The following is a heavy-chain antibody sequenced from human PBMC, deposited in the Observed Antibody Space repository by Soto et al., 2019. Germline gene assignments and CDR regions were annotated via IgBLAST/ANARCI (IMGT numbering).Heavy chain of an antibody. J-gene: IGHJ4*02. Sequence: GGSLRLSCAVSGFTFSNYGMNWVRQAPGKGLEWVAVISYEGSNKYYADSVKGRFTISRDTSKNQFSLNLSSVTAADTAVYYCASGYYDILTGRDTKYYFDYWGQGALVTVSS. CDR3: ASGYYDILTGRDTKYYFDY. CDR1: GFTFSNYG. V-gene: IGHV3-30*03. D-gene: IGHD3-9*01. CDR2: ISYEGSNK.